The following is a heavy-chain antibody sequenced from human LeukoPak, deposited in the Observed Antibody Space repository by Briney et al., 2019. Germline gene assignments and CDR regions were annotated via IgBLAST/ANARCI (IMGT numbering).Heavy chain of an antibody. D-gene: IGHD3-10*01. J-gene: IGHJ4*02. Sequence: SETLSLTCTVSGGSISSGDYYWSWIRQPPGKGLEWIGYIYCSGSTYYNPSLKSRVTISVDTSKNQFSLKLSSVTAADTAVYYCARDQVGGGLTKETPKRQFDYWGQGTLVTVSS. V-gene: IGHV4-30-4*01. CDR2: IYCSGST. CDR3: ARDQVGGGLTKETPKRQFDY. CDR1: GGSISSGDYY.